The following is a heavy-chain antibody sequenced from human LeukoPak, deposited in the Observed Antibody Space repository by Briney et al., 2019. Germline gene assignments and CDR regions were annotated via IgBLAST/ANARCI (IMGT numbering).Heavy chain of an antibody. CDR1: GFTFSSYE. J-gene: IGHJ4*02. D-gene: IGHD3-10*01. CDR2: ISSGGTTI. V-gene: IGHV3-48*03. Sequence: GGSLRLSCAASGFTFSSYEMNWVRQAPGKGQEWVSHISSGGTTIYYADSVKGRFTISRDNAKNSLYLQMNGLRAEDTAVYYCAKSFMDWGQGTLVTVSS. CDR3: AKSFMD.